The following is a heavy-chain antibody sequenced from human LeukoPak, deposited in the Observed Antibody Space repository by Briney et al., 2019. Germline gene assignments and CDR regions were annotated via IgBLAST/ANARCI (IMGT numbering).Heavy chain of an antibody. CDR3: TRHVYYYDSSGYYNWFDP. Sequence: GGSQRLSCAASGFTFSGSAMHWVRQASGKGLEWVGRIRSKANSYATAYAASVKGRFTISRDDSKNTAYLQMNSLKTEDTAVYYCTRHVYYYDSSGYYNWFDPWGQGTLVTVSS. CDR1: GFTFSGSA. D-gene: IGHD3-22*01. V-gene: IGHV3-73*01. CDR2: IRSKANSYAT. J-gene: IGHJ5*02.